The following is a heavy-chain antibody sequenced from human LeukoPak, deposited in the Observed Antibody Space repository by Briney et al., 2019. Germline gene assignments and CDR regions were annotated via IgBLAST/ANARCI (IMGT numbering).Heavy chain of an antibody. CDR1: GYTLTELS. J-gene: IGHJ4*02. CDR2: FDPEDGET. Sequence: ASVKVSCKVSGYTLTELSMHWMRQAPGKGLEWMGGFDPEDGETIYAQKFQGRVTMTEDTSTDTAYMELSSLRSEDTAVYYCATEFLDYDSSGYYSDYWGQGTLVTVSS. V-gene: IGHV1-24*01. CDR3: ATEFLDYDSSGYYSDY. D-gene: IGHD3-22*01.